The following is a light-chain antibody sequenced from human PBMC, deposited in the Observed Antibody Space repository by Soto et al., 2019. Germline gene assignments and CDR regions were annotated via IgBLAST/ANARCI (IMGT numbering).Light chain of an antibody. CDR2: GAS. Sequence: IRLTQSPTSLSASVGDRVTITCQASQYIGNYLNWYQQKPGEALRLLISGASNLEPGVPSRFSGGGSGADFTFIISSLQPEDVATYSCQQYDNIILSFGGGTKVEIK. CDR3: QQYDNIILS. J-gene: IGKJ4*01. V-gene: IGKV1-33*01. CDR1: QYIGNY.